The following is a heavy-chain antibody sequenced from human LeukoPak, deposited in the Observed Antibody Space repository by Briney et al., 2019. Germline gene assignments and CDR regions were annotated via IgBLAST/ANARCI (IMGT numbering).Heavy chain of an antibody. D-gene: IGHD3-10*01. CDR2: MNPNSGNT. J-gene: IGHJ5*02. CDR1: GYTFTSYD. V-gene: IGHV1-8*01. Sequence: AASVKVSCKASGYTFTSYDINWVRQATGQGLEWMGWMNPNSGNTGYAQKFQGRVTMTRNTSISTAYMELSSLRSEDTAVYYCARTYYYGSGGYYPVGFDPWGQGTLVTVSS. CDR3: ARTYYYGSGGYYPVGFDP.